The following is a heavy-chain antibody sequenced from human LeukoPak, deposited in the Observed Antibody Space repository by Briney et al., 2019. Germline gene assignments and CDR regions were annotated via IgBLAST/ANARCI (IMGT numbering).Heavy chain of an antibody. CDR1: GFTFSSYA. V-gene: IGHV3-30*04. J-gene: IGHJ3*02. Sequence: GGSLRLSCAASGFTFSSYAMHWVRQAPGKGLEWVAVISYDGSNKYYADSVKGRFTISRDNSKNTLYLQMNSLRAEDTAVYYCARSRQYRPGAFGIWGQGTMVTVSS. CDR3: ARSRQYRPGAFGI. D-gene: IGHD6-6*01. CDR2: ISYDGSNK.